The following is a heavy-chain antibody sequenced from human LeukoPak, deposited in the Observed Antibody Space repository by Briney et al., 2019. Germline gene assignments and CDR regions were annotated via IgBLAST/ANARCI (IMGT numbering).Heavy chain of an antibody. CDR1: GFTFSSYA. CDR2: ISGSGGFT. J-gene: IGHJ4*02. CDR3: TKGGSSWSEIDY. V-gene: IGHV3-23*01. Sequence: GGSLRLSCAASGFTFSSYAMSWVRQAPGKGLEWVSGISGSGGFTYYADSVKGRFTISRDNSKNTLYLQMNSLRGDDTAVYYCTKGGSSWSEIDYWGQGSLVTVSS. D-gene: IGHD6-13*01.